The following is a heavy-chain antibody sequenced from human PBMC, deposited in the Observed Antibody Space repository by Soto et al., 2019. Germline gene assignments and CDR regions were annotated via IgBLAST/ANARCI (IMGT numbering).Heavy chain of an antibody. CDR3: ARENSPGGVIVEFFDY. CDR1: GFTFSSYS. CDR2: ISSSSSYI. V-gene: IGHV3-21*01. Sequence: GGSLRLSCAASGFTFSSYSMNWVRQAPGKGLEWVSSISSSSSYIYYADSVKGRFTISRDNAKNSLYLQMNSLRAEDTAVYYCARENSPGGVIVEFFDYWGQGTLVTVSS. D-gene: IGHD3-16*02. J-gene: IGHJ4*02.